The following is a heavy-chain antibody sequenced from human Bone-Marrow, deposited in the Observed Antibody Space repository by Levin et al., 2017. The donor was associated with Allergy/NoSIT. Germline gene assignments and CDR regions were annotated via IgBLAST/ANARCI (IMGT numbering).Heavy chain of an antibody. J-gene: IGHJ4*02. Sequence: PQASVKVSCKVSGYILTDIAVHWVRQAPGKGLEWMGRLDPEDGEDLYAQQFRGRLTMTQDTSPDIVYMEVSSLKSEDTAVYFCATDPGTGALNYWGQGTLVIVSS. CDR1: GYILTDIA. CDR3: ATDPGTGALNY. D-gene: IGHD7-27*01. CDR2: LDPEDGED. V-gene: IGHV1-24*01.